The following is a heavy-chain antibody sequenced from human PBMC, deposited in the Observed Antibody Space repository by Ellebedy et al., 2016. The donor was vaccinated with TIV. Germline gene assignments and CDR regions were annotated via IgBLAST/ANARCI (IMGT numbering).Heavy chain of an antibody. CDR1: GGTFSSYG. J-gene: IGHJ6*02. D-gene: IGHD4-11*01. CDR3: ASGRTTISTWHYYGLDV. V-gene: IGHV1-69*13. Sequence: AASVKVSCKASGGTFSSYGISWVRQAPGQGLEWMGGIIPIFGTANYAQKFQGRVTITADESTSTAYMELSSLRSEDTAVYYCASGRTTISTWHYYGLDVWGQGTTVTVSS. CDR2: IIPIFGTA.